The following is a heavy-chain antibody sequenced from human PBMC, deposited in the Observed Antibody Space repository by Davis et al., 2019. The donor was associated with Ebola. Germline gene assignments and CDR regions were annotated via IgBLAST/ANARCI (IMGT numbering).Heavy chain of an antibody. Sequence: AASVKVSCKASGGTFSSYAISWVRQAPGQGLEWMGRIIPILGIANYAQKFQGRVTITADKSTSTAYMELSSLRSEDTAVYYCARGGYCSGGSCYNYYYYYGLDVWGQGTTVTVSS. CDR1: GGTFSSYA. CDR2: IIPILGIA. CDR3: ARGGYCSGGSCYNYYYYYGLDV. D-gene: IGHD2-15*01. J-gene: IGHJ6*02. V-gene: IGHV1-69*04.